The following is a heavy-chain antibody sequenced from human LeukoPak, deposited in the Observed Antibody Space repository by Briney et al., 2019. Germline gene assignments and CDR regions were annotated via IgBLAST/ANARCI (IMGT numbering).Heavy chain of an antibody. CDR1: GFXFSSYE. J-gene: IGHJ4*02. CDR2: ISSSGSTI. Sequence: GGSLRLSCAASGFXFSSYEINWVRQAPGKGLEWVSYISSSGSTIYYADSVKGRFTISRDNAKNSLYLQMNSLTAEDTAIYYCARESAGGPDYWGQGTLVTVSS. V-gene: IGHV3-48*03. CDR3: ARESAGGPDY. D-gene: IGHD6-19*01.